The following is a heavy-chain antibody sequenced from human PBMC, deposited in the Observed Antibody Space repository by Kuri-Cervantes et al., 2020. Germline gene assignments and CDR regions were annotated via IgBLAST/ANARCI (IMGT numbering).Heavy chain of an antibody. CDR2: ISYDGSNK. CDR1: GFTFSSYA. V-gene: IGHV3-30-3*01. J-gene: IGHJ4*02. Sequence: GESLKISCAASGFTFSSYAMHWVRQAPGKGLEWVAVISYDGSNKYYADSVKGRFTISRDNSKNTLYLQMNSLRAEDTAVYYCASMGHYFDYWGQGTRVTVSS. D-gene: IGHD3-10*01. CDR3: ASMGHYFDY.